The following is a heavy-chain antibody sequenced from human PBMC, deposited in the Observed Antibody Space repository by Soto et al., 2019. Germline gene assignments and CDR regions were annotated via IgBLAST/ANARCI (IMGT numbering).Heavy chain of an antibody. CDR2: IYHSGST. CDR1: GGSISSSNW. CDR3: ARFWSGYYDNYYYYGMDV. Sequence: SETLSLTCAVSGGSISSSNWWSWVRQPPGKGLEWIGEIYHSGSTNYNPSLKSRVTISVDKSKNQFSLKLSSVTAADTAVYYCARFWSGYYDNYYYYGMDVWGQGTTVTVSS. V-gene: IGHV4-4*02. D-gene: IGHD3-3*01. J-gene: IGHJ6*02.